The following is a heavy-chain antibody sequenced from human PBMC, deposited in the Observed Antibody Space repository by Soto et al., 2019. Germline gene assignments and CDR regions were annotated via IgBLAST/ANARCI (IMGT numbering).Heavy chain of an antibody. CDR2: TPGSGGSS. CDR1: GFTLKSYA. D-gene: IGHD6-19*01. J-gene: IGHJ4*02. V-gene: IGHV3-23*01. Sequence: PGGSLRLSCAASGFTLKSYAMNWVRQAPGKGLEWVASTPGSGGSSYYADSVKGRFTISRDNSKNTLYLDLDSLKAEDTAMYYCARGGSTGWFYFDFWGQGTQVIVSS. CDR3: ARGGSTGWFYFDF.